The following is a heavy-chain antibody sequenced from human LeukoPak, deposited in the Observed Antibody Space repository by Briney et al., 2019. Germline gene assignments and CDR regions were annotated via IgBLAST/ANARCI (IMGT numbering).Heavy chain of an antibody. CDR3: ARAMVRGVGYYYYYMDV. D-gene: IGHD3-10*01. CDR1: GFTFSSYW. CDR2: INSDGSST. J-gene: IGHJ6*03. Sequence: GGSLRLSCAASGFTFSSYWMHWVRQAPGKGLVWVSRINSDGSSTSYADSVKGRFTISRDNAKNTLYLQMNSLRAEDTAVYYCARAMVRGVGYYYYYMDVWGKGTTVTISS. V-gene: IGHV3-74*01.